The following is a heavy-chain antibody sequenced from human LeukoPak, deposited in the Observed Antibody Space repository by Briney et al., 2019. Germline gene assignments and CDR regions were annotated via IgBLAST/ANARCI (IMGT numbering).Heavy chain of an antibody. CDR3: ASLGAYCGGDCYPTFDY. CDR1: GGSISSSSYY. CDR2: IYYSGST. Sequence: SETLSLTCTVSGGSISSSSYYWGWIRQPPGKGLAWIGSIYYSGSTYYNPSLKRRVTISVDTSKNQFSLKLGSVTAADTAVYYCASLGAYCGGDCYPTFDYWGQGTLVTVSS. D-gene: IGHD2-21*02. J-gene: IGHJ4*02. V-gene: IGHV4-39*01.